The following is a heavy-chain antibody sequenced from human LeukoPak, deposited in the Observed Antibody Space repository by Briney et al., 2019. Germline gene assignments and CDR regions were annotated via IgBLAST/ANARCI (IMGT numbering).Heavy chain of an antibody. J-gene: IGHJ4*02. V-gene: IGHV3-7*01. CDR1: GFSFRNYW. D-gene: IGHD2-15*01. CDR2: TKPDGSAE. CDR3: ARDGGLHTNFDY. Sequence: GGSLRLSCAASGFSFRNYWMGWVRQAPGKGLEWVANTKPDGSAEYYADSVRGRFTASRDNANNLLYLQMNRLRAEDTAVYYCARDGGLHTNFDYWGQGTLVTVSA.